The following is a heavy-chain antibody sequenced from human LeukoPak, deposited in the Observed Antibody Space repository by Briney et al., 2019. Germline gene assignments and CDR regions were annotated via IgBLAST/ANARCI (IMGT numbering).Heavy chain of an antibody. J-gene: IGHJ5*02. Sequence: SETLSLTCAVYGGSFSGYYWSWIRQPPGKGLEWIGEINHSGSTNYNPSLKSRVTISVDTSKNQFSLKLSSVTAADTAVYYCARGYRKLWFGELSKTRQGPTNWFDPWGQGTLVTVSS. CDR1: GGSFSGYY. D-gene: IGHD3-10*01. V-gene: IGHV4-34*01. CDR3: ARGYRKLWFGELSKTRQGPTNWFDP. CDR2: INHSGST.